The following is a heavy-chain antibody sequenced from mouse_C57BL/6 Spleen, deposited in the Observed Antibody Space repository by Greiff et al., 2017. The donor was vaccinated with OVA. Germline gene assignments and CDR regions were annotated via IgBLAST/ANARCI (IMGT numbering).Heavy chain of an antibody. D-gene: IGHD1-1*01. J-gene: IGHJ1*03. Sequence: EVKVVESGGGLVKPGGSLKLSCAASGFTFSDYGMHWVRQAPEKGLEWVAYISSGSSTIYYADTVKGRFTISRDNAKNTLFLQMTSLRSEDTAMYYCARDYGSSYDLYFDVWGTGTTVTVSS. CDR2: ISSGSSTI. CDR1: GFTFSDYG. CDR3: ARDYGSSYDLYFDV. V-gene: IGHV5-17*01.